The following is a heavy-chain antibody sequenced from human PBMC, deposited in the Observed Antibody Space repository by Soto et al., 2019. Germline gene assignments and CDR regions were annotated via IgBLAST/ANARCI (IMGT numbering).Heavy chain of an antibody. J-gene: IGHJ5*02. Sequence: SETLSLTCTVSGGSISSYYWSWIRQPAGKGLEWIGRIYSHGATNYNPSLKSRVTVSLDTSNNQVSLKLTSVTAADTAVYYCAREEDYYGSGSYYNKYNWFDPWGQGTLVTVS. D-gene: IGHD3-10*01. CDR1: GGSISSYY. CDR3: AREEDYYGSGSYYNKYNWFDP. V-gene: IGHV4-4*07. CDR2: IYSHGAT.